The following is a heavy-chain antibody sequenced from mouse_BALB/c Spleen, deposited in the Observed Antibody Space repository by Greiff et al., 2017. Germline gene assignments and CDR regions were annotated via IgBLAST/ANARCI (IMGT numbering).Heavy chain of an antibody. CDR2: ISSGGST. D-gene: IGHD6-1*01. J-gene: IGHJ3*01. CDR1: GFTFSSYA. Sequence: EVQGVESGGGLVKPGGSLKLSCAASGFTFSSYAMSWVRQTPEKRLEWVASISSGGSTYYPDSVKGRFTISRDNARNILYLQMSSLRSEDTAMYYCARGEASGFAYWGQGTLVTVSA. V-gene: IGHV5-6-5*01. CDR3: ARGEASGFAY.